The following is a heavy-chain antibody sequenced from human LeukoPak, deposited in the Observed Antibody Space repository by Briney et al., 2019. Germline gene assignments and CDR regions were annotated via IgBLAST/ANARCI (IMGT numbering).Heavy chain of an antibody. CDR1: GGSISDYY. Sequence: PSETLSLTCSVSGGSISDYYWSWIRQPPGKGLEWTGYIHYSGATNCNPSLKSRVIMSVDTSRNQFSLNLYSVTAADTAMYYCARHSSGWHLDFWGQGTLVTVSS. V-gene: IGHV4-59*01. J-gene: IGHJ4*02. CDR3: ARHSSGWHLDF. D-gene: IGHD6-19*01. CDR2: IHYSGAT.